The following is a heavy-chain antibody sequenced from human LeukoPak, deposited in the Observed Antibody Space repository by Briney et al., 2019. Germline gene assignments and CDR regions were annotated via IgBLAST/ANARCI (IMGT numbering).Heavy chain of an antibody. CDR3: ARDRYSSGWSVY. CDR1: GFTFSSYV. V-gene: IGHV3-30-3*01. Sequence: GRSLRLSCAASGFTFSSYVLHWVRQAPGKGLDWVAAISSDGSNKFYADSVKGRFTISRDISTNTLYLQMNSLRAEDTAVYYCARDRYSSGWSVYWGQGTLVTVSS. J-gene: IGHJ4*02. CDR2: ISSDGSNK. D-gene: IGHD6-19*01.